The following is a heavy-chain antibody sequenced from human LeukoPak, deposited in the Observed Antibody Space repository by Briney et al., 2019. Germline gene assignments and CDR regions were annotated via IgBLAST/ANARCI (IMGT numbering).Heavy chain of an antibody. CDR1: GFTFSSYE. CDR2: SGADDGTT. J-gene: IGHJ2*01. V-gene: IGHV3-23*01. Sequence: GGSLRLSCAASGFTFSSYEMNWVRQAPGKGLEWVSASGADDGTTYADSVKGRFTISRDNSKNTLYLQMNSLRVEDTATYYCAKALNYWYFDLWGRGSLVTVSS. CDR3: AKALNYWYFDL.